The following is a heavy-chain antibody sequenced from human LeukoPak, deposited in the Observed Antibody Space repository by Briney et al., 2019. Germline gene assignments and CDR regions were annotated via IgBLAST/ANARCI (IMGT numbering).Heavy chain of an antibody. Sequence: PSETLSLTCAVSGYSISSGYYWGWIRQPPGKELEWIGSIYHSGSTYYNPSLKSRVTISVDTSKNQFSLKLSSVTAADTAVYYCARACSSTRCYTRWGQGTLVTVSS. J-gene: IGHJ4*02. CDR1: GYSISSGYY. CDR3: ARACSSTRCYTR. D-gene: IGHD2-2*02. V-gene: IGHV4-38-2*01. CDR2: IYHSGST.